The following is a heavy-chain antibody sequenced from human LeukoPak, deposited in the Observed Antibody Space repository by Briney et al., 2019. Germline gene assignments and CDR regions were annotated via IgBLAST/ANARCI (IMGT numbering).Heavy chain of an antibody. Sequence: PGGSLRLSCAASEFTFSSYAMQCVRQAPGKGLEWVSGISASGGSTTYADSVKGRFTISRDDAKNTLYLQMNTLRGEDTAVYYCARESAIVLVPFDSWGQGTLVTVSS. D-gene: IGHD2/OR15-2a*01. CDR1: EFTFSSYA. CDR3: ARESAIVLVPFDS. V-gene: IGHV3-23*01. CDR2: ISASGGST. J-gene: IGHJ4*02.